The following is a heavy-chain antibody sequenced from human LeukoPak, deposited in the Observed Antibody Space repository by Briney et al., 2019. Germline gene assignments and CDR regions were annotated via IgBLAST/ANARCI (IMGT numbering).Heavy chain of an antibody. V-gene: IGHV3-74*01. Sequence: PGGSLRLSCAASGFTFSSYWMHWVRQAPGKGLVWVSRINSDGSSTSYADSVKGRFTISRDNAKNTLYLQMNSLRAEDTAVYYCARGVVGATAFRNYYYYGMDVWGQGTTVTVSS. J-gene: IGHJ6*02. CDR1: GFTFSSYW. CDR2: INSDGSST. CDR3: ARGVVGATAFRNYYYYGMDV. D-gene: IGHD1-26*01.